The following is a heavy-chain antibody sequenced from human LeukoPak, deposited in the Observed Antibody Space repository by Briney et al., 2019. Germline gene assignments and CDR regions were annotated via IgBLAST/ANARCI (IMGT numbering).Heavy chain of an antibody. CDR3: ARRSTADAFDI. J-gene: IGHJ3*02. CDR2: IYLGDSDT. Sequence: AESLKISCKGSGYSSTSYWIGWVRQMPGKGLEWMGIIYLGDSDTRYSPSFQGQVTISAAKSTSTAYLQWSSLKASDTAMYYCARRSTADAFDIWGQGTMVTVSS. D-gene: IGHD2-2*01. V-gene: IGHV5-51*01. CDR1: GYSSTSYW.